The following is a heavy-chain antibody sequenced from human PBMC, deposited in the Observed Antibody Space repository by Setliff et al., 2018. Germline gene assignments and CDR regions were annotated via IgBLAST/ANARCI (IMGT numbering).Heavy chain of an antibody. CDR1: GGTFSTFG. J-gene: IGHJ4*02. V-gene: IGHV1-69*13. Sequence: WASVKVSCKTSGGTFSTFGIHWVRQAPGQGLVWMGGINPIFGTAHYAQKFQGRVTITADESTSTAYMELSSLKSDDTAVYYCARERYFDNWGQGTLVTVS. CDR2: INPIFGTA. CDR3: ARERYFDN.